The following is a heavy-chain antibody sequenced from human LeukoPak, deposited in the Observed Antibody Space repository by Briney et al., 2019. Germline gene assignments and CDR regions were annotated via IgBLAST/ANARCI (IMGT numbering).Heavy chain of an antibody. CDR1: EFTFSSYE. D-gene: IGHD5/OR15-5a*01. V-gene: IGHV3-48*03. CDR3: AREIGLRIDF. J-gene: IGHJ4*02. Sequence: GGSLRLSCAASEFTFSSYEMTWVRQAPGKGLEWVSYISSSGNSTYYADSVKGRFTISRDNAKNSLYLQMNNLRAEDTAVYFCAREIGLRIDFWGQGTLVTVSS. CDR2: ISSSGNST.